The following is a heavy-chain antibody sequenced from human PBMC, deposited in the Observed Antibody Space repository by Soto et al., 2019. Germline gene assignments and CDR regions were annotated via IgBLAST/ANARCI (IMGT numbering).Heavy chain of an antibody. D-gene: IGHD6-19*01. J-gene: IGHJ4*02. CDR1: GFTFDDYA. Sequence: PGGSLRLSCAASGFTFDDYAMHWVRQAPGKGVEWVSGISWNSGSIGYADSVKGRFSISSDNAKNSLYLQMNSLRAEDTPVYYCARAQWLVDHWGQGTLVTVSS. CDR2: ISWNSGSI. CDR3: ARAQWLVDH. V-gene: IGHV3-9*01.